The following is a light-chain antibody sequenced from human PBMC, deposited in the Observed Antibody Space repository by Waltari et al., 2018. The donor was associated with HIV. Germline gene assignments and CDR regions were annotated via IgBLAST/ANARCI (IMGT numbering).Light chain of an antibody. CDR3: QQSYSTPYT. J-gene: IGKJ2*01. CDR2: AAS. V-gene: IGKV1-39*01. CDR1: VGINNY. Sequence: DIQLTQSPSYLSASVGDRVTVTCRASVGINNYLAWYQQKPGTAPKLLIYAASSLQSGVPSRFSGSGSGTDFTLTISSLQPEDFATYYCQQSYSTPYTFGQGTKLEIK.